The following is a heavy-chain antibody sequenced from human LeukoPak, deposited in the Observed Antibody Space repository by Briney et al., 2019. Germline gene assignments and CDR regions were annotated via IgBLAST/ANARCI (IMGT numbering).Heavy chain of an antibody. J-gene: IGHJ4*02. CDR2: ISGSGGST. V-gene: IGHV3-23*01. CDR1: GFTFSSYA. Sequence: GSLRLSCAASGFTFSSYAMSWVRQAPGKGLEWVSAISGSGGSTYYADSVKGRFTISRDNAKNSLYLQMNSLRAEDTAVYYCARDEISSAYYDYVWGSYRYYYFDYWGQGTLVTVSS. CDR3: ARDEISSAYYDYVWGSYRYYYFDY. D-gene: IGHD3-16*02.